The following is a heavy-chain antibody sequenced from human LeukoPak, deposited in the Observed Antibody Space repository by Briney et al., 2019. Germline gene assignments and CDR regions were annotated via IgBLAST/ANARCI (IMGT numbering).Heavy chain of an antibody. CDR1: GFTFSSYG. V-gene: IGHV3-23*01. D-gene: IGHD2/OR15-2a*01. Sequence: GGSLRLSCEASGFTFSSYGMNWVRQAPGKGLEWVSSISGSGDNTYYADSVKGRFTISRDNSKNTLYLQMNSLRAEDTAVYYCGKESRFISGMDVWGQGTTVTVSS. J-gene: IGHJ6*02. CDR2: ISGSGDNT. CDR3: GKESRFISGMDV.